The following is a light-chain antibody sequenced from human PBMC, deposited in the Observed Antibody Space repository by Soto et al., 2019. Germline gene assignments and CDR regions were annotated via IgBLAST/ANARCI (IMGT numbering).Light chain of an antibody. V-gene: IGKV1-27*01. CDR2: AAS. CDR1: QGINNH. J-gene: IGKJ2*01. Sequence: DIQMTQSPSSLSVSVGDRVAITCRASQGINNHLAWYQQKPGEVPKLLIFAASTLHSGVPSRFSGSVSGTDFTLTISSVQPEDVATYDCQKYYSAPLTCGQGTKLEI. CDR3: QKYYSAPLT.